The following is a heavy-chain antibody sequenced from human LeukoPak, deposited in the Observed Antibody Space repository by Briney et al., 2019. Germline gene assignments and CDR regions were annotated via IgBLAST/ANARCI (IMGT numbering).Heavy chain of an antibody. V-gene: IGHV4-4*02. CDR3: AREGGPYRPLDY. CDR2: VNLQGST. J-gene: IGHJ4*02. Sequence: SETLSLTCGGSGGSISNTNWWTWVRQPPGKGLDWIGEVNLQGSTNYNPSLKSRFAISVDKSVNHISLKLTSVTAAATAVYYCAREGGPYRPLDYSGQGTLVTVAS. CDR1: GGSISNTNW.